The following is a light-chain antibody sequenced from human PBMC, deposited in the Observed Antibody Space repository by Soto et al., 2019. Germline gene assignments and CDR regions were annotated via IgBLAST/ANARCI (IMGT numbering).Light chain of an antibody. Sequence: QSALTQPPSASGSPGQSVAISCTGTSSDVGGYNYVSWYQQHPGKAPKLMIYEVNKRPSGVPDRFSGSKSGNTASLTVSGLHAEDDADYYCSSYGGSSNVFGTGTKVTVL. CDR2: EVN. CDR1: SSDVGGYNY. V-gene: IGLV2-8*01. J-gene: IGLJ1*01. CDR3: SSYGGSSNV.